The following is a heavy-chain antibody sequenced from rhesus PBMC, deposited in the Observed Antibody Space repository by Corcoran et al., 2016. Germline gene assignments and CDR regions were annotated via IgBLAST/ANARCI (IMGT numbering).Heavy chain of an antibody. CDR1: GYSISSGYD. V-gene: IGHV4-76*01. J-gene: IGHJ4*01. CDR2: IYVSSEST. Sequence: QVQLQESGPGVVKPSETLSLICAVSGYSISSGYDWSWIRKLPGKGLEWIGYIYVSSESTKYNPSLKNRVTISKDTTKNQFSLKLSSVTDADTAVYYCARDRYSWNREYYFDYWGQGVLVTVSS. D-gene: IGHD1-1-1*01. CDR3: ARDRYSWNREYYFDY.